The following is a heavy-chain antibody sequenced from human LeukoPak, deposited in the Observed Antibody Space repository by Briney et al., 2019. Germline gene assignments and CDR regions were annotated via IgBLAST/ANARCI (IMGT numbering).Heavy chain of an antibody. Sequence: GGSLRLSCAASGFTFSDYYMSWIRQAPGKGLEWVSYISSSSSYTNYADSVKGRFTIPRDNAKNSLYLQMNSLRAEDTAVYYCARDRAGTLDYWGQGTLVTVSS. CDR2: ISSSSSYT. D-gene: IGHD6-13*01. J-gene: IGHJ4*02. V-gene: IGHV3-11*06. CDR3: ARDRAGTLDY. CDR1: GFTFSDYY.